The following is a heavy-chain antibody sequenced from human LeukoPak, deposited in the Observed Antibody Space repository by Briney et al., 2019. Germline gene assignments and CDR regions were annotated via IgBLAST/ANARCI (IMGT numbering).Heavy chain of an antibody. CDR2: ISSSGSTI. J-gene: IGHJ6*03. D-gene: IGHD2-15*01. CDR3: ARGRCSGGSCYSGWNYYYYYMDV. V-gene: IGHV3-48*03. CDR1: GFTFSSYE. Sequence: GGSLRLSCAASGFTFSSYEMNWVRQAPGKGLEWVSYISSSGSTIYYADSVKGRFTISRDNAKNSLYLQMNSLRAEDTAVYYCARGRCSGGSCYSGWNYYYYYMDVWAKGTTVTVSS.